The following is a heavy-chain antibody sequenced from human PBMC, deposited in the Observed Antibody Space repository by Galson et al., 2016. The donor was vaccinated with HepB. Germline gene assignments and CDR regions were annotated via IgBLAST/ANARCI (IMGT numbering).Heavy chain of an antibody. J-gene: IGHJ4*02. CDR1: GFSFQNYA. CDR2: ISWDAGTT. V-gene: IGHV3-43D*03. D-gene: IGHD6-19*01. Sequence: SLRLSCAASGFSFQNYAMHWVRQAPGKGLEWVSLISWDAGTTYYVDSVKGRFTISRDSTTNSLYLQMNSLRPEDTAIYYCVKVGSVIAVTGYFDNWGQGTLVTVSS. CDR3: VKVGSVIAVTGYFDN.